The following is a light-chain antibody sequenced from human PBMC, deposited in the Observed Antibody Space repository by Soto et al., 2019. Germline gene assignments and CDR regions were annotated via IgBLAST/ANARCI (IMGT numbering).Light chain of an antibody. J-gene: IGKJ4*01. CDR2: GAS. V-gene: IGKV3-15*01. CDR1: QSVSSN. CDR3: QQYSNCPLT. Sequence: EIVMTQSPATLSVSPGEGATLSCRASQSVSSNLAWYQQKPGQAPRLLIFGASTRATGIPARFSGSGSGADFSLTISALQSEDFAIYYCQQYSNCPLTFGGGTKVGIK.